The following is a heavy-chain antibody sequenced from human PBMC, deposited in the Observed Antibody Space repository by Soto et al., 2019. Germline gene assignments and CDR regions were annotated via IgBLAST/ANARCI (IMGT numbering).Heavy chain of an antibody. CDR1: GGTFSSYA. J-gene: IGHJ6*02. CDR3: ARDGYCSGGSCYGGTYGIDV. D-gene: IGHD2-15*01. V-gene: IGHV1-69*06. CDR2: IIPIFGTA. Sequence: QVQLVQSGAEVKKPGSSVKVSCKACGGTFSSYAISWVRQAPGQGLEWMGGIIPIFGTANYAQKFQGRVTITADKSTSTAYMELSSLRSEDTAVYYCARDGYCSGGSCYGGTYGIDVWGPGTTFTVSS.